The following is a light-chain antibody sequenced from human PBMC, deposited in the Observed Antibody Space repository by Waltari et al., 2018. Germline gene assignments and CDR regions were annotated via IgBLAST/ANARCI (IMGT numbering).Light chain of an antibody. J-gene: IGKJ1*01. CDR1: QSVLHSSHNNNY. V-gene: IGKV4-1*01. Sequence: DIVMTQSPDSLAVSLGERATINCKSSQSVLHSSHNNNYLSWYQQKPGQPPKLLIYWASTRESGVPDRFSGSGSGTDFTLTISSLQAEDVAVYYCQQYYSTCQFGQGTKVEIK. CDR2: WAS. CDR3: QQYYSTCQ.